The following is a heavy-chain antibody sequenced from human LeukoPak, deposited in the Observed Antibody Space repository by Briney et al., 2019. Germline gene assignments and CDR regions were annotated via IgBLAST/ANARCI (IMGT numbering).Heavy chain of an antibody. D-gene: IGHD3-10*01. Sequence: TPSETLSLTCTVSGSSISRYYWTWLRQPPGKGLECIGYIFHSGSTNYSPSLKSRVTISLDTSKNQFSLNLSSVTAADTAVYYCARDRPFYFGSGSYYDGFDSWGQGTLVTVSS. CDR2: IFHSGST. J-gene: IGHJ4*02. V-gene: IGHV4-59*01. CDR3: ARDRPFYFGSGSYYDGFDS. CDR1: GSSISRYY.